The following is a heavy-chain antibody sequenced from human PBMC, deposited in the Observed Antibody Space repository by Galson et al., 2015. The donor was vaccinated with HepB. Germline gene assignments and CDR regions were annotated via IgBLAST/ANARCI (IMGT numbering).Heavy chain of an antibody. Sequence: TLSLTCTVSGGSISSYYWSWIRQPAGKGLEWIGRIYTSGSTNYNPSLKSRVTMSVDTSKNQFSLKLSSVTAADTAVYYCAREGCSGGSCDFDYWGQGTLVTVSS. V-gene: IGHV4-4*07. CDR1: GGSISSYY. CDR3: AREGCSGGSCDFDY. J-gene: IGHJ4*02. CDR2: IYTSGST. D-gene: IGHD2-15*01.